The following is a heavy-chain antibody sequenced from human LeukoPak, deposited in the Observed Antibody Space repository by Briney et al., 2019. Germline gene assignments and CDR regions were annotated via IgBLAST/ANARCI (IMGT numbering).Heavy chain of an antibody. J-gene: IGHJ4*02. CDR1: GYSFTSYW. CDR3: ARLRYYDSSAIWGYFDY. Sequence: GESLKISCKGSGYSFTSYWLGWVRQMPGKGLEWMGFIYPGDSDTRYSPSFQGQVTISADKSISTAYLQWSSLKASDTAMYYCARLRYYDSSAIWGYFDYWGQGTLVTVSS. V-gene: IGHV5-51*01. D-gene: IGHD3-22*01. CDR2: IYPGDSDT.